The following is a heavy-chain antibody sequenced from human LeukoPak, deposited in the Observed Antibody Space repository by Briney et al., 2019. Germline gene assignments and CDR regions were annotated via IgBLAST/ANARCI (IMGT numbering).Heavy chain of an antibody. V-gene: IGHV4-30-4*08. D-gene: IGHD2-15*01. CDR3: ARDWGLLATSGRGALDI. Sequence: PSQTLSLTCTVSGGSISSGDYYWSWIRQPPGKGLEWIGYIYYSGSTYYNPSLKSRVTISVNTSKNQFSLKLSSVTAADTAVYYCARDWGLLATSGRGALDIWGQGTMVTVSS. J-gene: IGHJ3*02. CDR1: GGSISSGDYY. CDR2: IYYSGST.